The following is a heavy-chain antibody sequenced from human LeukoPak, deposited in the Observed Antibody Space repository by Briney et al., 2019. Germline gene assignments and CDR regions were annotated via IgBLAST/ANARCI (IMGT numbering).Heavy chain of an antibody. J-gene: IGHJ4*02. CDR2: IYYSGST. V-gene: IGHV4-59*01. CDR1: GGSISGYY. D-gene: IGHD3-3*01. CDR3: ARGLRVFGVAHFDY. Sequence: SETLSLTCTVSGGSISGYYWSWIRQPPGKGLEWIGYIYYSGSTNYNPSLKSRVTISVDTSKNQFSLKLSSVTAADTAVYYCARGLRVFGVAHFDYWGQGTLVTVSS.